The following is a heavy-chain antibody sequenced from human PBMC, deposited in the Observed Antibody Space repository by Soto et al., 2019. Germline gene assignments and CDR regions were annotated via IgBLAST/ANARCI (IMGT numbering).Heavy chain of an antibody. D-gene: IGHD3-22*01. CDR3: ARGPVYDGIGHDSGDFDY. V-gene: IGHV1-46*03. Sequence: ASVKVSCKASGYTFTKYYMHWVRQAPGQGLEWMGIANPSGGTTSYAQKFQGRVTMTWDTSTSTVYMELSSLRSEDTAVYTCARGPVYDGIGHDSGDFDYWGQGTLVTVSS. CDR2: ANPSGGTT. CDR1: GYTFTKYY. J-gene: IGHJ4*02.